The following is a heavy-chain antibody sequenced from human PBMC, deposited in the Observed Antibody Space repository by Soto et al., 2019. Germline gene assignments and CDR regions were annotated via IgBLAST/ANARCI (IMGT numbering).Heavy chain of an antibody. CDR1: GGSISSDY. Sequence: QVHLQESGPGLVKPSETLSLTCPVSGGSISSDYWTWVRQPPGKGLEWIGYRYYSGTAKYNSSLKSRVTISVDTSKNQFYLKLSSVTVADTAVYYCARLSVADWFDPGGQGIQVTVSS. CDR2: RYYSGTA. D-gene: IGHD2-15*01. J-gene: IGHJ5*02. V-gene: IGHV4-59*01. CDR3: ARLSVADWFDP.